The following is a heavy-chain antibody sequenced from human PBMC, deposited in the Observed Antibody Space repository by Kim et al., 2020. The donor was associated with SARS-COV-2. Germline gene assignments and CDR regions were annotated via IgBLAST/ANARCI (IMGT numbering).Heavy chain of an antibody. Sequence: SETLSLTCTVSGGSISSYYWSWIRQPPGKGLEWIGYIYYNGSTNYNPSLKSRVTISVDTSKNQFSLKLSSVTAADTAVYYCARGVEMATITFDYWGQGTLVTVSS. V-gene: IGHV4-59*13. J-gene: IGHJ4*02. D-gene: IGHD5-12*01. CDR3: ARGVEMATITFDY. CDR2: IYYNGST. CDR1: GGSISSYY.